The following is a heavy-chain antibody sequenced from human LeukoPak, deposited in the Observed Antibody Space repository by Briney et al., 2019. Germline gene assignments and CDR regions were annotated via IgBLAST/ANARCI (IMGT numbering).Heavy chain of an antibody. D-gene: IGHD5-18*01. V-gene: IGHV4-34*01. Sequence: SETLSLTCAVYGGSFSGYYWSWIRQPPGKGLEWIGEINHSGSTNYNPSLKSRVTISVDASKNQFSLTLSSVTAADTAVYYCARYSYGYETDDYWGQGTLVTVSS. CDR2: INHSGST. CDR1: GGSFSGYY. J-gene: IGHJ4*02. CDR3: ARYSYGYETDDY.